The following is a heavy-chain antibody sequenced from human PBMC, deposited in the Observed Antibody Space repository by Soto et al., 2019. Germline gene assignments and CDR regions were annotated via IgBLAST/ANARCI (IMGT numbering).Heavy chain of an antibody. V-gene: IGHV6-1*01. Sequence: PSPTLSLTCAISGDSVSNNSAAWNLIRQSPSRGLEWLGRTYYRSKWYNDYAVSVKSRIIINPDTSKNQFSLQLNSVTPEDTAVYYCARERYGDYGRGTFDIWGQGTMVTV. J-gene: IGHJ3*02. CDR3: ARERYGDYGRGTFDI. D-gene: IGHD4-17*01. CDR2: TYYRSKWYN. CDR1: GDSVSNNSAA.